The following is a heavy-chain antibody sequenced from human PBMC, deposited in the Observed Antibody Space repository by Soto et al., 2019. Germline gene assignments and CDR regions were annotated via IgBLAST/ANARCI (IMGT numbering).Heavy chain of an antibody. Sequence: QVQLQQWGAGLLKPLETLSLNCAVTGGSLSGYYWSWIRQPPGKGLEWIGEVKDGGHTNYCPSLRGRVTISSDTSNHQFSLRLNSVTAADTGVYYCARGQEGVVATHWDQGSLVTVSS. CDR1: GGSLSGYY. V-gene: IGHV4-34*01. CDR2: VKDGGHT. D-gene: IGHD5-12*01. CDR3: ARGQEGVVATH. J-gene: IGHJ4*02.